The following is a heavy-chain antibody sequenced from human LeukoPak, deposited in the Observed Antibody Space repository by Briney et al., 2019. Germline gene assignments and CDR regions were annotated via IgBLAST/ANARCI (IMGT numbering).Heavy chain of an antibody. V-gene: IGHV4-39*07. Sequence: SETPSLTCTVSGGSISSSSYYWGWIRQPPGKGLEWIGSIYYSGSTYYNPSLKSRVTISVDTSKNQFSLKLSSVTAADTAVYYCARDYSGSGRATVFDIWGQGTVVTVSS. CDR2: IYYSGST. CDR3: ARDYSGSGRATVFDI. D-gene: IGHD3-10*01. CDR1: GGSISSSSYY. J-gene: IGHJ3*02.